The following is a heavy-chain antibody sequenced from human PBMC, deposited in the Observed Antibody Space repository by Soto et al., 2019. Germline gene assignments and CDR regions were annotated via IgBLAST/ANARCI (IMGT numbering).Heavy chain of an antibody. CDR2: ISYDGSNK. CDR3: ARDLKYYYDSSGYSGLEKTDYYYYYGMDV. Sequence: QVQLVESGGGVVQPGRSLRLSCAASGFTFSSYAMHWVRQAPGKGLEWVAVISYDGSNKYYADSVKGRFTISRDNSKNTLYLHMNSLRAEDTAVYYCARDLKYYYDSSGYSGLEKTDYYYYYGMDVWGQGTTVTVSS. J-gene: IGHJ6*02. V-gene: IGHV3-30-3*01. CDR1: GFTFSSYA. D-gene: IGHD3-22*01.